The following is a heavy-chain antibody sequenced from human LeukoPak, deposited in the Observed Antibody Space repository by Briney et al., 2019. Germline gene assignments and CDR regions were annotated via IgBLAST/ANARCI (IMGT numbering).Heavy chain of an antibody. V-gene: IGHV4-39*07. Sequence: SETLSLTCTVSGGSISSTYDHWDWIRQSPGKGLEWLGSIRYSETTYYNPSLKSRVTISVDTSKNQFSLKLNSVTAADTAVYYCARSGGYSSSWSLWGQGTLVTVSS. CDR1: GGSISSTYDH. CDR2: IRYSETT. CDR3: ARSGGYSSSWSL. D-gene: IGHD6-13*01. J-gene: IGHJ4*02.